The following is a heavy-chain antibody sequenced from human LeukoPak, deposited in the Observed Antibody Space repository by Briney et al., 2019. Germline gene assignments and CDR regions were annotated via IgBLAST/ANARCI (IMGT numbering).Heavy chain of an antibody. V-gene: IGHV5-51*01. J-gene: IGHJ6*02. CDR3: ARQRPVESRGYDYIRIYYYGMDV. CDR2: IYPGDSDT. D-gene: IGHD5-12*01. CDR1: GYSFTSYW. Sequence: GESLKISCKGSGYSFTSYWIGWVRQMPGKGLEWMGIIYPGDSDTRYSPSFQGQVTISADKSISTAYLQWSSLKASDIAMYYCARQRPVESRGYDYIRIYYYGMDVWGQGTTVTVSS.